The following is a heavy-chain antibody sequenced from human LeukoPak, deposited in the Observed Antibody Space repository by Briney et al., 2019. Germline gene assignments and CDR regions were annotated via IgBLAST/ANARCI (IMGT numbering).Heavy chain of an antibody. J-gene: IGHJ6*02. CDR3: ARGGYSSGWYPGFHYYYYYGMDV. D-gene: IGHD6-19*01. Sequence: GGSLRLSCAASGLTFSSHWMHWVRQATGKGLEWVSAIGTAGDTYYPGSVKGRFTISRENAKNSLYLQMNSLRAGDTAVYYCARGGYSSGWYPGFHYYYYYGMDVWGQGTTVTVSS. CDR2: IGTAGDT. V-gene: IGHV3-13*01. CDR1: GLTFSSHW.